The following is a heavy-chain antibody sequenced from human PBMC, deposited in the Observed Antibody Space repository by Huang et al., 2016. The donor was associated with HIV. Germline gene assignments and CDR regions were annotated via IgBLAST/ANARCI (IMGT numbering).Heavy chain of an antibody. D-gene: IGHD2-2*01. V-gene: IGHV4-39*01. J-gene: IGHJ3*02. Sequence: QLQLQESGPGLVKPSETLSLTCSVSGGSISSSSYYWGWIRQPPGKGLEWIGSIYYSVSTFYNPSLKRRVTISVDTSKNQFSLRLSSLTAADTSVYYCARHMDCSSSSCLAGGHERGPFDMWGQGTMVTVSS. CDR3: ARHMDCSSSSCLAGGHERGPFDM. CDR2: IYYSVST. CDR1: GGSISSSSYY.